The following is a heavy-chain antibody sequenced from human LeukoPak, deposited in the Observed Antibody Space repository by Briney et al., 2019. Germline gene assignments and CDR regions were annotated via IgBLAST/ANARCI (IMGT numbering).Heavy chain of an antibody. V-gene: IGHV4-39*01. J-gene: IGHJ3*02. CDR2: VYHSGSS. Sequence: SETLSLTCSVSGGSISNDRYYWGWIRQPPGKALEWIGGVYHSGSSYYNPSLKSRITTISVDTSRNQFYLKLNSMTAADTALYYCARPIIGTIGAFDIWGQGTMVTVSS. CDR3: ARPIIGTIGAFDI. D-gene: IGHD1-14*01. CDR1: GGSISNDRYY.